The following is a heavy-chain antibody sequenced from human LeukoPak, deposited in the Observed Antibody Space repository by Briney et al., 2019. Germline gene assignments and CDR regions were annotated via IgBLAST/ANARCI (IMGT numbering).Heavy chain of an antibody. CDR3: ASRGGYSGYVPY. D-gene: IGHD5-12*01. CDR1: GGSLSGYY. Sequence: PSETLSLTCAVSGGSLSGYYWTWIRQPPGKGLEWIGEINHSGSTYYNPSLKSRVTISVDTSKNQFSLKLSSVTAADTAVYYCASRGGYSGYVPYWGQGTLVTVSS. J-gene: IGHJ4*02. CDR2: INHSGST. V-gene: IGHV4-34*01.